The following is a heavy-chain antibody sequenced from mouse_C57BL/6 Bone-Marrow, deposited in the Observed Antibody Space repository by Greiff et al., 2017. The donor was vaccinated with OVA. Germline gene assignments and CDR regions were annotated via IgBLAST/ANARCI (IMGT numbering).Heavy chain of an antibody. D-gene: IGHD1-1*01. Sequence: VQLVESGPGLVQPSQSLSITCTVSGFSLTSYGVHWVRQSPGKGLEWLGVIWSGGSTDYNAAFISRLSISKDNSKSQVFFKMNSLQADDTAIYYCARNFDYYGSSYWYFDVWGTGTTVTVSS. V-gene: IGHV2-2*01. J-gene: IGHJ1*03. CDR1: GFSLTSYG. CDR3: ARNFDYYGSSYWYFDV. CDR2: IWSGGST.